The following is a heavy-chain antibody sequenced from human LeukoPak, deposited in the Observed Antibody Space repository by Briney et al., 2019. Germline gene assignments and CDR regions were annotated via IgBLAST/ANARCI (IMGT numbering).Heavy chain of an antibody. D-gene: IGHD4-17*01. J-gene: IGHJ4*02. V-gene: IGHV3-33*06. CDR2: IWYDGGNK. Sequence: PGGSLRLSCAASGFTFSSYGMHWVRQAPGRGLEWVAVIWYDGGNKYYADSVKGRFTISRDNSKNTLYLQMNSLRAEDTAVYYCAKGIGYGDYFYWGQGTLVTVSS. CDR1: GFTFSSYG. CDR3: AKGIGYGDYFY.